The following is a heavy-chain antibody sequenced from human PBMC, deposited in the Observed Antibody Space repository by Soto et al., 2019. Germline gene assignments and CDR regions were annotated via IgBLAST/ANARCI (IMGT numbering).Heavy chain of an antibody. J-gene: IGHJ4*02. CDR1: GDSITSNSYF. V-gene: IGHV4-39*01. CDR3: ARHFSVDYFDD. Sequence: SETLSLTCTVSGDSITSNSYFWAWIRQPPGKGLEWIGSIYYSGTTYYNPSLKRRVTISVDRSNNQFSVKLSSVTAADTAVYYCARHFSVDYFDDWGQGALVT. CDR2: IYYSGTT.